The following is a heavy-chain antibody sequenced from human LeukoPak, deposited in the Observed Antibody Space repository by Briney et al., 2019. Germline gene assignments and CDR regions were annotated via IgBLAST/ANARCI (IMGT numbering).Heavy chain of an antibody. V-gene: IGHV3-30*02. CDR1: GFTFSSYE. CDR3: AKDGRYDYVWGSYRYVYYFDY. Sequence: PGGSLRLSCAASGFTFSSYEMNWVRQAPGKGLEWVAFIRYDGSNKYYADSVKGRFTISRDNSKNTLYLQMNSLRAEDTAVYYCAKDGRYDYVWGSYRYVYYFDYWGQGTLVTVSS. J-gene: IGHJ4*02. D-gene: IGHD3-16*02. CDR2: IRYDGSNK.